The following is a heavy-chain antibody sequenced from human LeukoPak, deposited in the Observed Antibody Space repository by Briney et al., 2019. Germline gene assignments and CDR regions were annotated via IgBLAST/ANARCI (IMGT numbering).Heavy chain of an antibody. V-gene: IGHV3-23*01. D-gene: IGHD6-25*01. CDR2: ISGSGGST. CDR3: AKGDRGAPFDY. Sequence: GGSLRLSCAASGFTFDNYAMSWVRQPPGKGLEWVSAISGSGGSTYYADSVKGRFTISRDNSKSTLYLQMNSLRAEDTAVYYCAKGDRGAPFDYWGQGTLVTVSS. J-gene: IGHJ4*02. CDR1: GFTFDNYA.